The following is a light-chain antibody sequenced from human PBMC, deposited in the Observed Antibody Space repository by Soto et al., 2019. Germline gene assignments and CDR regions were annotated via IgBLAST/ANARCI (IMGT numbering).Light chain of an antibody. J-gene: IGLJ1*01. CDR1: RSNIGSNT. V-gene: IGLV1-44*01. CDR2: SNN. CDR3: AAWDDSLNGSYV. Sequence: QSVLTQPPSASRTPGQRVTIPCSGSRSNIGSNTVNWYQQLPGTAPKLLIYSNNQRPSGVPDRFSGSKSGTSASLAISGLQSEDEADYYCAAWDDSLNGSYVFGTGTKVTVL.